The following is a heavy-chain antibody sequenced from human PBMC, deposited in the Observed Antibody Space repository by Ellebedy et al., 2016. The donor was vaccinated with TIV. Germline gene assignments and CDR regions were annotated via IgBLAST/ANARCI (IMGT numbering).Heavy chain of an antibody. V-gene: IGHV4-34*01. CDR2: INHNGKT. Sequence: SETLSLTCAVYGGSFSGYYWSWIRQPQGKGLEWIGEINHNGKTNYSPSLKSRVPVSVYTSKNQFSLKLSSVTAADTAVYYCARGLTYCGGDCSGYFQHWGQGTLVTVSS. D-gene: IGHD2-21*02. CDR1: GGSFSGYY. CDR3: ARGLTYCGGDCSGYFQH. J-gene: IGHJ1*01.